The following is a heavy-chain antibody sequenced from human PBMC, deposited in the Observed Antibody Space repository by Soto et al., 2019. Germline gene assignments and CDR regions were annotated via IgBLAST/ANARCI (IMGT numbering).Heavy chain of an antibody. D-gene: IGHD1-1*01. Sequence: GESLKISCAASGFTFSSYAMSWVRQAPGKGLEWVSAISGSGGSTYYADSVKGRFTISRDNSKNTLYLQMNSLRAEDTAVYYCANWNDAESNYYYYGMDVWGQGTTVTVSS. CDR2: ISGSGGST. CDR1: GFTFSSYA. J-gene: IGHJ6*02. CDR3: ANWNDAESNYYYYGMDV. V-gene: IGHV3-23*01.